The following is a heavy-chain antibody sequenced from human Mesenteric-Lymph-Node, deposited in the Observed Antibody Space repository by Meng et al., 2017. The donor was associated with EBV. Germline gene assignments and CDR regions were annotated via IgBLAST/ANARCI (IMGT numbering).Heavy chain of an antibody. CDR3: AGGDYVNQFNY. CDR1: GGSVNSGGYS. J-gene: IGHJ4*02. Sequence: QLQLQESGSGLVKPSQTLSLTCTVSGGSVNSGGYSWSWIRQPPEKGLEWIGYVHHSGLTYYNPSLETRVIISLERSKNQFSLKLTSVTAADTAVYYCAGGDYVNQFNYWGQGTLVTVSS. D-gene: IGHD4-17*01. CDR2: VHHSGLT. V-gene: IGHV4-30-2*01.